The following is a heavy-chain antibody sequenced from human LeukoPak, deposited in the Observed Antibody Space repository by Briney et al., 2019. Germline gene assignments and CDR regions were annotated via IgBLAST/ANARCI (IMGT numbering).Heavy chain of an antibody. Sequence: ASVKVSCKASGYTFTGYYMHWVRQAPGQGLEWMGRINPNSGDPNYPQKFQGRVTTTADESTSTAYMELSSLRSEDTAVYYCATRSDIVVVPAAMALDAFDIWGQGTMVTVSS. CDR3: ATRSDIVVVPAAMALDAFDI. CDR1: GYTFTGYY. V-gene: IGHV1-2*01. CDR2: INPNSGDP. D-gene: IGHD2-2*01. J-gene: IGHJ3*02.